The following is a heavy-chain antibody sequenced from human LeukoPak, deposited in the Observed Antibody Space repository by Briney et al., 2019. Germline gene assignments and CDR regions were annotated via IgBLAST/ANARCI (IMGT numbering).Heavy chain of an antibody. Sequence: GGSLRLSCAASGFTFSSYWMSWVRQAPGKGLEWVADINKDGSEECYVDSVKGRFTISRDNAKNSLYLQMNSLRVEDTAVYYCARDGDFDFWGQGTQVTVSS. D-gene: IGHD3-16*01. J-gene: IGHJ4*02. CDR1: GFTFSSYW. CDR3: ARDGDFDF. CDR2: INKDGSEE. V-gene: IGHV3-7*01.